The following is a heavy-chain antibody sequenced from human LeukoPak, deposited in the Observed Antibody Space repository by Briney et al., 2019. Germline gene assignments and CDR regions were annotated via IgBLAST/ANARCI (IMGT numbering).Heavy chain of an antibody. CDR3: ARDGEYGTGSYYRGCFDY. CDR2: IHPRSGET. D-gene: IGHD3-10*01. J-gene: IGHJ4*02. V-gene: IGHV1-2*02. Sequence: ASVKVSCKASGYSFAAFYIHWVRQAPGQGLEWMGWIHPRSGETNYAYKFRGRVTMTRDTSISTTYMDLGSLGSDDTAVYYCARDGEYGTGSYYRGCFDYWGQGTLVTVSS. CDR1: GYSFAAFY.